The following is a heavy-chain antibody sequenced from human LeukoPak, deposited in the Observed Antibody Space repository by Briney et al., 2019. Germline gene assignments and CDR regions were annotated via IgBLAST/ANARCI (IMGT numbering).Heavy chain of an antibody. J-gene: IGHJ4*02. CDR1: GGPISSITSY. CDR3: ARHLSGGYVLYYFDY. CDR2: VYYSRST. V-gene: IGHV4-39*01. Sequence: SETLSLTCTVSGGPISSITSYWGWIRQPPGKGLEGIASVYYSRSTNYNPYLQRRVNISVDRSKNQFSLKMSAVTGEDRAVYHCARHLSGGYVLYYFDYWGQGTLVTVSS. D-gene: IGHD5-12*01.